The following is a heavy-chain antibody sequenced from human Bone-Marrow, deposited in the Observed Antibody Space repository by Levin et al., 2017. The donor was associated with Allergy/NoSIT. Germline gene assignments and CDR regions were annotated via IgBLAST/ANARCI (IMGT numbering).Heavy chain of an antibody. CDR2: LDGSSGKT. Sequence: GESLKISCRISGFIFADYAMNWVRQAPGRGLEWVSSLDGSSGKTHYADSVKGRFTISREYSKDTLFLQMNSLRAEDTARYYCAKAETTVMLDYSYFDVWGEGTAVTISS. D-gene: IGHD4-17*01. CDR3: AKAETTVMLDYSYFDV. CDR1: GFIFADYA. J-gene: IGHJ6*03. V-gene: IGHV3-23*01.